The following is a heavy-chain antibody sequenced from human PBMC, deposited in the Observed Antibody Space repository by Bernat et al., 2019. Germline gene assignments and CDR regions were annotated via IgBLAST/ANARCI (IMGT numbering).Heavy chain of an antibody. D-gene: IGHD5-24*01. CDR3: ARGGLQLGY. V-gene: IGHV4-59*08. CDR2: IYYSGST. CDR1: GGSISSYY. Sequence: QVQLQESGPGLVKPSETLSLTCTVSGGSISSYYWSWIRQPPGKGLEWIGYIYYSGSTNYNPSPKSRVTISVDTSKNQFSLKLSSVTAAGTAVYYCARGGLQLGYWGQGTLVTVSS. J-gene: IGHJ4*02.